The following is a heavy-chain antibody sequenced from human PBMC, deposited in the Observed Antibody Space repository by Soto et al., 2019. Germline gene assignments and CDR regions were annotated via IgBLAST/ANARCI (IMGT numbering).Heavy chain of an antibody. D-gene: IGHD3-9*01. CDR1: GLTVSSNY. CDR2: IYSGGST. J-gene: IGHJ6*03. Sequence: PGGSLRLSCAASGLTVSSNYMSWVRQDPGKGLEWVSVIYSGGSTYYADSVKGRFTISRDNSKNTLYLQMNSLRAEDTAVYYCARDGLRYFDWSDYYMDVWGKGTTVTVSS. V-gene: IGHV3-66*01. CDR3: ARDGLRYFDWSDYYMDV.